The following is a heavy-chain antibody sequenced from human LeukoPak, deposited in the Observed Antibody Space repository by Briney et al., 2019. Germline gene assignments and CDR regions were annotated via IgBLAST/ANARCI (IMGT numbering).Heavy chain of an antibody. V-gene: IGHV3-11*01. D-gene: IGHD6-13*01. CDR2: ISSSDSTI. CDR1: GFTFSDYY. Sequence: GGSLRLSCAASGFTFSDYYMSWIRQAPGKGLEWVSYISSSDSTIYYADSVKGRFTISRDNAKNSLYLQMNSLRAEDTAVYYCARAPPRIAAFDYWGQGTLVTVSS. J-gene: IGHJ4*02. CDR3: ARAPPRIAAFDY.